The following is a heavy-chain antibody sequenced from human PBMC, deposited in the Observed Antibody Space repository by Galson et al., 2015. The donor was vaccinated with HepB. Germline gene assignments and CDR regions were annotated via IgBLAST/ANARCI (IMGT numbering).Heavy chain of an antibody. CDR2: ISSRGTYI. J-gene: IGHJ5*02. Sequence: SLRLSCAASGFTFSNYGMNWVRKAPGRGLEWVSSISSRGTYIYYADSMKGRFTISRDNTKNSLYLQMTSLRVEDTAVYYCARDWGIAVAGTWWFDPWGQGTLVTASS. CDR1: GFTFSNYG. V-gene: IGHV3-21*01. CDR3: ARDWGIAVAGTWWFDP. D-gene: IGHD6-19*01.